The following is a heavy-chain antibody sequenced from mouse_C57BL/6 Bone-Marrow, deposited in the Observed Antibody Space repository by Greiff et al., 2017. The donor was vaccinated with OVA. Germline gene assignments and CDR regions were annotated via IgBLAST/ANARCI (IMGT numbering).Heavy chain of an antibody. CDR1: GFTFSDYG. CDR2: ISSGSSTI. D-gene: IGHD1-1*01. J-gene: IGHJ1*03. Sequence: EVKLMESGGGLVKPGGSLKLSCAASGFTFSDYGMHWVRQAPEKGLEWVAYISSGSSTIYYADNAKGRFTISRDNDKNTLFLQMTSLRSEDTAMYYCARDYYGSSYWYFDVWGTGTTVTVSS. CDR3: ARDYYGSSYWYFDV. V-gene: IGHV5-17*01.